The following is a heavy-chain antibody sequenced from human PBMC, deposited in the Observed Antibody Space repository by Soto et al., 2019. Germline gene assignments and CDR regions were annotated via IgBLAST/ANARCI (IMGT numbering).Heavy chain of an antibody. CDR2: MYYSVST. D-gene: IGHD4-4*01. Sequence: SETLSLTCTVSGGSISSYYLGWIRQPPGKRLEWIGGMYYSVSTYFNPSLKSRVTISVDTSKNQFSLKLSSVTAADTAVYYCARRPRSTLQYNYWGQGTLVTVSS. CDR1: GGSISSYY. J-gene: IGHJ4*02. V-gene: IGHV4-39*01. CDR3: ARRPRSTLQYNY.